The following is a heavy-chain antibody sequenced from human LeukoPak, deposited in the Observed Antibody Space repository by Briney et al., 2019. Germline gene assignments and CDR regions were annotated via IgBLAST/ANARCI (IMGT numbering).Heavy chain of an antibody. CDR3: ARHRSRGYYYGSGGLDY. D-gene: IGHD3-10*01. Sequence: SETLSLTCAVYGGSFSGYYWSWIRQPPGKGLEWIGEINHSGSTNYNPSLKSRVTISVDTSKNQFSLKLSSVTAADTAVYYCARHRSRGYYYGSGGLDYWGQGTLVTVSS. CDR1: GGSFSGYY. J-gene: IGHJ4*02. CDR2: INHSGST. V-gene: IGHV4-34*01.